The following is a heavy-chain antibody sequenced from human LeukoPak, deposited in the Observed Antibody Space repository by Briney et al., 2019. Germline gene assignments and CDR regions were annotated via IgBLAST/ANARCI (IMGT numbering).Heavy chain of an antibody. V-gene: IGHV5-51*01. J-gene: IGHJ6*02. CDR2: IYPGDSDT. D-gene: IGHD3-3*01. CDR3: ARRLVSITIFGVVMDYGMDV. Sequence: PGESLKISCKGSGYSFTSYWIGWVRQMPGKGLEWMGIIYPGDSDTRYSPSFQSQVTISADKSISTAYLQWSSLKASDTAMYYCARRLVSITIFGVVMDYGMDVWGQGTTVTVSS. CDR1: GYSFTSYW.